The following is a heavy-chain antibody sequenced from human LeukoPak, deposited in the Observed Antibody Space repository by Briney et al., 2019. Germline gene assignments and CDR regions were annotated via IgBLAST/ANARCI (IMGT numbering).Heavy chain of an antibody. D-gene: IGHD2-15*01. Sequence: SETLSLTCAVSGYSISSGYYWGWIRQPPGKGLEWIGSIYHSGSTYYNPSLKSRVTISVDTSKNQFSLKLSSVTAADTAVYYCARYCSGGSCYRSFSTFGYWGQGTLVTVSS. J-gene: IGHJ4*02. CDR1: GYSISSGYY. CDR3: ARYCSGGSCYRSFSTFGY. V-gene: IGHV4-38-2*01. CDR2: IYHSGST.